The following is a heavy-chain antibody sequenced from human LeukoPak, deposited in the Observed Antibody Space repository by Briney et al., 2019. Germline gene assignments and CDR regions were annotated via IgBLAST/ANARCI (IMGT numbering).Heavy chain of an antibody. Sequence: GGSLRLSCTASGFTFSSYSMNWVRQAPGKGLEWVSYISSSSAIHDADSVKGRFTISRDNAKNSLYLQMNSLRAEDTAVYYCAILAAAGPFDYWGQGTLVTVSS. J-gene: IGHJ4*02. D-gene: IGHD6-13*01. V-gene: IGHV3-48*04. CDR1: GFTFSSYS. CDR3: AILAAAGPFDY. CDR2: ISSSSAI.